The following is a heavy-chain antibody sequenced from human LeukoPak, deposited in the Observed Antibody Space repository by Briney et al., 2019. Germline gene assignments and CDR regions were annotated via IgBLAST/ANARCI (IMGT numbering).Heavy chain of an antibody. V-gene: IGHV4-39*01. CDR2: IYYSGST. D-gene: IGHD1-1*01. Sequence: NPSETLSLTCTVSGGSISSSSYYWGWIRQPPGKGLEWIGSIYYSGSTYYNPSLKSRVTISVDTSKNQFSLKLSSVSAADTAVYYCARHRAPSLETDAFDIWGQGTMVPVSS. CDR1: GGSISSSSYY. CDR3: ARHRAPSLETDAFDI. J-gene: IGHJ3*02.